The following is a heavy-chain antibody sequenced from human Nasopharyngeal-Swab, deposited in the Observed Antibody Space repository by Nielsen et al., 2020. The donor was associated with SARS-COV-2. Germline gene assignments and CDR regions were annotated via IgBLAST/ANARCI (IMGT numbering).Heavy chain of an antibody. V-gene: IGHV5-51*01. CDR1: GYRFTSYW. CDR2: IYPGDSET. Sequence: GESLKISCKGSGYRFTSYWIGWVRQMPGKGLEWMGIIYPGDSETRYSPSFQGQVTISADKSISTAYLQWSSLKASDTAVYYCARPVWSYADHFDYWGQGTLVTVSS. D-gene: IGHD1-26*01. J-gene: IGHJ4*02. CDR3: ARPVWSYADHFDY.